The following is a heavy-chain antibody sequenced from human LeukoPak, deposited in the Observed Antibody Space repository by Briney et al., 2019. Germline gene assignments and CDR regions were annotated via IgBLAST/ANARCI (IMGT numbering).Heavy chain of an antibody. CDR2: IKSKTDGGTT. J-gene: IGHJ4*02. CDR3: TTGITMVRGVIHLIDY. CDR1: GFTFSNAW. D-gene: IGHD3-10*01. V-gene: IGHV3-15*01. Sequence: GGSLRLSCAASGFTFSNAWMSWVRQAPGKGLEWVGRIKSKTDGGTTDYAAPVKGRFIISRDDSKNTLYLQMNSLKTEDTAVYYCTTGITMVRGVIHLIDYWGQGTLVTVSS.